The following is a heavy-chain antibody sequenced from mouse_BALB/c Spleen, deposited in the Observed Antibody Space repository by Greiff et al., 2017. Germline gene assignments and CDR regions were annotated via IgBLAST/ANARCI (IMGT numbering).Heavy chain of an antibody. V-gene: IGHV2-6-2*01. Sequence: QVHVKQSGPDLVAPSQSLSITCTVSGFSLTSYGVHWVRQPPGKGLEWLVVIWSDGSTTYNSALKSRLSISKDNSKSQVFLKMNSLQTDDTAMYYCARHRYDYDMDYWGQGTSVTVSS. CDR1: GFSLTSYG. J-gene: IGHJ4*01. CDR2: IWSDGST. CDR3: ARHRYDYDMDY. D-gene: IGHD2-4*01.